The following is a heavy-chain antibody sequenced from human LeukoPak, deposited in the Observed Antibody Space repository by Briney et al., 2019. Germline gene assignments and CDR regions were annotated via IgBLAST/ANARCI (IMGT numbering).Heavy chain of an antibody. D-gene: IGHD3-9*01. Sequence: PGGSLRLSCAASGFTFSSYGMHWVRQAPGKGLEWVAVISYDGSNKYYADSVKGRFTISRDNSKNTLYLQMNSLRAEDTAVYYCSRYFDDGGFDYRGQGTLVTVSS. J-gene: IGHJ4*02. CDR1: GFTFSSYG. CDR2: ISYDGSNK. CDR3: SRYFDDGGFDY. V-gene: IGHV3-30*03.